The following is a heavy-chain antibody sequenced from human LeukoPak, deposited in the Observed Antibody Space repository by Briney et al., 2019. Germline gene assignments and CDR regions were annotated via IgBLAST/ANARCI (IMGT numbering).Heavy chain of an antibody. CDR3: ARGELGDSSGFSFFDC. D-gene: IGHD3-22*01. Sequence: SVKVSCKASRGTFSSYGISWVRQAPGQGLEWMGGVIAIFGRVKYGQKFQGRATITTDESTSTAYMELSSLTSEGTGVYYCARGELGDSSGFSFFDCWGQGTLVTVSS. V-gene: IGHV1-69*05. J-gene: IGHJ4*02. CDR1: RGTFSSYG. CDR2: VIAIFGRV.